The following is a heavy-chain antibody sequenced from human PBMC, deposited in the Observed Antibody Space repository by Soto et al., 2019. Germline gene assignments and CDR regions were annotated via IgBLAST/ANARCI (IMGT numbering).Heavy chain of an antibody. D-gene: IGHD6-19*01. CDR1: GFTFSSYA. V-gene: IGHV3-23*01. Sequence: GGSLRLSCAASGFTFSSYAISWVRQAPGKGLEWVSSISGGSGSKYYADSVKGRFTISRDNAKNTLYLQMNSLRAEDTAVYYCARAGWYGAFDIWGQGTMVTVS. J-gene: IGHJ3*02. CDR3: ARAGWYGAFDI. CDR2: ISGGSGSK.